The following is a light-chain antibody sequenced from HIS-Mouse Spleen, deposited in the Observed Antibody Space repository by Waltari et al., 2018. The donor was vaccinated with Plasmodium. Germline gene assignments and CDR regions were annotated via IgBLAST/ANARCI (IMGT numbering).Light chain of an antibody. Sequence: EIVMTQSPATLSVSPGERATLSCRASQSVSSNLAWYQQKPGQAPRLLIYGGSTRATGIPARFSGSVSGTEFTLTISSLQSEDFAVYYCQQYNNWLTFGGGTKVEIK. CDR1: QSVSSN. V-gene: IGKV3-15*01. CDR3: QQYNNWLT. J-gene: IGKJ4*01. CDR2: GGS.